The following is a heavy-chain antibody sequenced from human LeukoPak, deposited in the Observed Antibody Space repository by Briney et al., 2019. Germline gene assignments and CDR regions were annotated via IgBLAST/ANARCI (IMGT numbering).Heavy chain of an antibody. CDR2: MNPKSGKT. Sequence: GESLKISCKGSGYSFTSYDINWVRQATGQGLEWMGWMNPKSGKTDYAQKFQGRVTMTRDTSITTAYMELSSLRSEDTAVYYCARGRSPPAAAESLFDPWGQGTLVTVSS. J-gene: IGHJ5*02. D-gene: IGHD6-13*01. V-gene: IGHV1-8*01. CDR3: ARGRSPPAAAESLFDP. CDR1: GYSFTSYD.